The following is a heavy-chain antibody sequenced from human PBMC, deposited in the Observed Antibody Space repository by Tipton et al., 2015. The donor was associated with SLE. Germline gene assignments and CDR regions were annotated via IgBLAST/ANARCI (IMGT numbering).Heavy chain of an antibody. V-gene: IGHV4-59*11. Sequence: TLSLTCTVSGGSITNHYWNWIRQPPGKGLEWIGYIHYSGTTHDNPSLKSRVTMSVDMSKNQFSLRLTSVTASDTAVYYCGKNGGPATFAIWGQGTMVTVSS. CDR1: GGSITNHY. D-gene: IGHD1-1*01. CDR2: IHYSGTT. CDR3: GKNGGPATFAI. J-gene: IGHJ3*02.